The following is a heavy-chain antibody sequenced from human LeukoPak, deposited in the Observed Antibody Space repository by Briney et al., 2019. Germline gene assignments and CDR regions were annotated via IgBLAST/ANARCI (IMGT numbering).Heavy chain of an antibody. Sequence: GGSLRLSCAASEFTFSASAMNWVRQAPGKGLEWVSGISGSGDRRNYADSVKGRFTISRDISKNTLYLQMNSLRAEDTAVYYCARLYQHDSSTYRPVDYWGQGTLVSVSS. J-gene: IGHJ4*02. CDR2: ISGSGDRR. CDR1: EFTFSASA. D-gene: IGHD3-22*01. V-gene: IGHV3-23*01. CDR3: ARLYQHDSSTYRPVDY.